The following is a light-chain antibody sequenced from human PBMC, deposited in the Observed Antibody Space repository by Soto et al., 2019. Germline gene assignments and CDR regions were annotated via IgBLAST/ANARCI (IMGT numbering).Light chain of an antibody. CDR1: QSLLHSPGENY. CDR3: MQDLQPPP. Sequence: DIVMTQSPLSLPVTPGEPSSISCRARQSLLHSPGENYLDWYLQKRGQSPQLLIYLGSNRASGEPYRVSGSGSGTDFTLKNRSVEDEDVGVYDCMQDLQPPPFGGGTKVVIK. V-gene: IGKV2-28*01. J-gene: IGKJ4*01. CDR2: LGS.